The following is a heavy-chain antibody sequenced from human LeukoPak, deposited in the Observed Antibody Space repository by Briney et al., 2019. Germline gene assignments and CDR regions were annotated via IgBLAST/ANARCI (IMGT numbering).Heavy chain of an antibody. V-gene: IGHV5-51*01. J-gene: IGHJ5*02. CDR3: ARLPDYDFWSGSNWFDP. D-gene: IGHD3-3*01. Sequence: GESLKISCKGSGYSFTSYWIGWVRQMPGKGVEWMGIIYPGDSDTRYSPSFQGQVTISADKSISTAYLQWSSLKASDTAMYYCARLPDYDFWSGSNWFDPWGQGTLVTVSS. CDR1: GYSFTSYW. CDR2: IYPGDSDT.